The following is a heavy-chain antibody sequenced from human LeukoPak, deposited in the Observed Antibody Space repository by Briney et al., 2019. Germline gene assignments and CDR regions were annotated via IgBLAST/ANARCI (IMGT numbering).Heavy chain of an antibody. CDR2: ISWNSGSI. J-gene: IGHJ4*02. D-gene: IGHD1-26*01. Sequence: GRSLRLSCAASGFTFDDYAIHWVRQAPGKGLEWVSGISWNSGSIGYADSVKGRFTISRDNAKNSLYLQMNSLRAEDTALYYCAKSSGSYYKDPFDYWGQGTLVTVSS. CDR1: GFTFDDYA. V-gene: IGHV3-9*01. CDR3: AKSSGSYYKDPFDY.